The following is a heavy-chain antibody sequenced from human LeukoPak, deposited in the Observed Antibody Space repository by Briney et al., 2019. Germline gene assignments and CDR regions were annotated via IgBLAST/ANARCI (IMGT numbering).Heavy chain of an antibody. Sequence: GAAVKVCCKASGGTFSSYAISWVRQAPGQGLEWMGGIIPIFGTANYAQTFQGRVTITTDRFTSTAYMELSSLRSDDTAVYDCARDIRYCSGTSCYSLGYWGQGTLVTVSS. D-gene: IGHD2-2*01. CDR2: IIPIFGTA. J-gene: IGHJ4*02. CDR3: ARDIRYCSGTSCYSLGY. V-gene: IGHV1-69*05. CDR1: GGTFSSYA.